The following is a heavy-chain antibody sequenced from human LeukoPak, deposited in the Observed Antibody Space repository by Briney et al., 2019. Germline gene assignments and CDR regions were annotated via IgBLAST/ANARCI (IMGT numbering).Heavy chain of an antibody. D-gene: IGHD2-15*01. CDR3: ARHVEGYCGP. J-gene: IGHJ5*02. CDR2: IYYSGST. CDR1: GGSISSYY. V-gene: IGHV4-59*01. Sequence: SETLSLTCTVSGGSISSYYWSWIRQPPGKGLEWIGYIYYSGSTNYNPSLKSRVTISVDTSKNQFSLKLRSVTAADTAVYYCARHVEGYCGPWGQGTLVTVSS.